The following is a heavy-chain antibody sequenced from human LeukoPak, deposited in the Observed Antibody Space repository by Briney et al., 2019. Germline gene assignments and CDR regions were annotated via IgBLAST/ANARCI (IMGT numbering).Heavy chain of an antibody. CDR1: GFTFSSYE. V-gene: IGHV3-23*01. CDR2: ISGDGATT. Sequence: GGSLRLSCAASGFTFSSYEMNCVRQAPGKGLEWVSIISGDGATTDYADSVKGRFTISRDNSRNTLYLQMNRMRVEDTAVYYCAKKNLAAAGPNYFDYWGQGTLVTVSS. J-gene: IGHJ4*02. CDR3: AKKNLAAAGPNYFDY. D-gene: IGHD6-13*01.